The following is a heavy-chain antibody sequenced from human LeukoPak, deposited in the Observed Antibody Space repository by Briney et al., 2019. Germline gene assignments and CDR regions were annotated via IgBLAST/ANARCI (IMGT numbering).Heavy chain of an antibody. CDR1: GFSFSSYN. D-gene: IGHD3-10*01. V-gene: IGHV3-21*06. J-gene: IGHJ4*02. Sequence: GGSLRLSCAASGFSFSSYNMYWVRQAPGQGLEWVSSITTTGGSIYYADSVRGRFTISRDNAKNSLLLQMNTLRIEDTAVYYCATSFGATRGYWGQGTLVTVSS. CDR2: ITTTGGSI. CDR3: ATSFGATRGY.